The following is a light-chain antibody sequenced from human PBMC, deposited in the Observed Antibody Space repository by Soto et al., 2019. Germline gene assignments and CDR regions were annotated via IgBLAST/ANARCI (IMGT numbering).Light chain of an antibody. Sequence: QSVLTQPASVSGSPGQSIIISCTGTSSDVGSYNFVSWYQQHPGKAPKLMIYEVSKRPSVVSNRFSGSKSGNTASLTISGLQPEDEADYYCCSYAGNSGVFGGGTKLTVL. V-gene: IGLV2-23*02. CDR3: CSYAGNSGV. CDR2: EVS. CDR1: SSDVGSYNF. J-gene: IGLJ3*02.